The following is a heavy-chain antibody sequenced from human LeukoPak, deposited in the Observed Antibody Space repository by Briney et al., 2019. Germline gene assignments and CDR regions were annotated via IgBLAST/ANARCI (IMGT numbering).Heavy chain of an antibody. CDR2: IYHSGST. J-gene: IGHJ2*01. D-gene: IGHD5-18*01. CDR1: GYSISSGYY. V-gene: IGHV4-38-2*02. Sequence: KTSETLSLTCTASGYSISSGYYWGWIRQPPGKGLEWIGSIYHSGSTYHNPSLKSRVTISVDTSKNQFSLKLSSVTAAATALYYCPREVGGYSYRYRPTELSWYCDLWGRGTLVTVSP. CDR3: PREVGGYSYRYRPTELSWYCDL.